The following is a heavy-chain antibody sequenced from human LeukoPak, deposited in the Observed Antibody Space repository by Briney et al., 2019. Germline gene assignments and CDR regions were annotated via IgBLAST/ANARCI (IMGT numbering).Heavy chain of an antibody. D-gene: IGHD3-10*01. J-gene: IGHJ1*01. V-gene: IGHV3-23*01. CDR1: GFTFSSYA. CDR2: IRAGGGST. Sequence: GGSLRLSCAASGFTFSSYAMSWVRQAPGKGLEWVSAIRAGGGSTYYADSVKGRFSISRDNSKNTLYLQMNSLRAEDTAIYYCASHGVTMEEHFQHWGQGTLVTVSS. CDR3: ASHGVTMEEHFQH.